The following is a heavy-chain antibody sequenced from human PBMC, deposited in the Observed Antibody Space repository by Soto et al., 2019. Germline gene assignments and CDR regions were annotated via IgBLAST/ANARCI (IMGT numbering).Heavy chain of an antibody. Sequence: SGPTLVNPPHTLTLACTFSGFSLCTSVVVVFFILKPPRKALEWLALIYWNDDKRYSPSVKRRLTITKDTSKNQVVLTMTNMDPVDTATYYCAHWYYYGSGSYYNPFDYWGQGTLVTVSS. D-gene: IGHD3-10*01. CDR3: AHWYYYGSGSYYNPFDY. V-gene: IGHV2-5*01. CDR1: GFSLCTSVVV. CDR2: IYWNDDK. J-gene: IGHJ4*02.